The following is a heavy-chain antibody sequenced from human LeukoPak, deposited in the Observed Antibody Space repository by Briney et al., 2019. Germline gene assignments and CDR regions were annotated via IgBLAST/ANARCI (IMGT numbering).Heavy chain of an antibody. D-gene: IGHD6-13*01. V-gene: IGHV3-11*03. Sequence: GGSLRLSCVVSGIPFDDYYMNWIRQAPGKGLEWISYISSSSSYTDYADSVKGRFTISRDNAKNSLYLQMDSPTVDDTAVYYCAAGTAADYWGQGTLVTVSS. J-gene: IGHJ4*02. CDR2: ISSSSSYT. CDR1: GIPFDDYY. CDR3: AAGTAADY.